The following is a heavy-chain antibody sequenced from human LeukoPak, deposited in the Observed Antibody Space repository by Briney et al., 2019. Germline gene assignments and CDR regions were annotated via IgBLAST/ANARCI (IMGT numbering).Heavy chain of an antibody. Sequence: GASVKVSCKASGYTFTSYYMHWVRQAPGQGLEWMGIINPSGGSTSYAQKFQGRVTMTRDMSTSTVYMELSSLRSEDTAVYYCARDNRYGSGSYYYYYMDVWGKGTTVTVSS. CDR2: INPSGGST. D-gene: IGHD3-10*01. CDR3: ARDNRYGSGSYYYYYMDV. J-gene: IGHJ6*03. CDR1: GYTFTSYY. V-gene: IGHV1-46*01.